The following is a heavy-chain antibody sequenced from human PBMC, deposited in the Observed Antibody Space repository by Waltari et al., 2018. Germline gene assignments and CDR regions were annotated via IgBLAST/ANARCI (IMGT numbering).Heavy chain of an antibody. D-gene: IGHD1-26*01. CDR3: ARDSGRFYVDY. Sequence: EVQLVESGGGLVPPGGSLRLHCGAPGLHFSCYWMTWARPAPGKGLEWVANINPDGSERYYVDSVKGRFTISRDNAKNSLYLQVNSLGAEDTAIYYCARDSGRFYVDYWGQGTLLTVSS. CDR1: GLHFSCYW. V-gene: IGHV3-7*01. J-gene: IGHJ4*02. CDR2: INPDGSER.